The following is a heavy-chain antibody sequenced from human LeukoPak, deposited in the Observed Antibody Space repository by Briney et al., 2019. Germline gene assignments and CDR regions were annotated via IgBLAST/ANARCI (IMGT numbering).Heavy chain of an antibody. CDR3: AKLTRGYCSSTACPNWFDP. V-gene: IGHV3-23*01. D-gene: IGHD2-2*01. J-gene: IGHJ5*02. CDR2: ISDSGGTT. CDR1: GFTFSSYA. Sequence: GGSLRLSCAASGFTFSSYAMSWVRQAPGKGLEWVSAISDSGGTTYYADSVKGRLTISRDNSKNTLYLQMNSLRGEDTAVYYCAKLTRGYCSSTACPNWFDPWGQGTLVTVSS.